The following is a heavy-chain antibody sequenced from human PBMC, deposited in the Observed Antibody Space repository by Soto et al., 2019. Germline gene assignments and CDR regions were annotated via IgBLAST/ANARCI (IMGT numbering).Heavy chain of an antibody. CDR3: ARGYCSSTSCQYYFDF. CDR1: GYTFTGYA. V-gene: IGHV1-3*01. J-gene: IGHJ4*02. D-gene: IGHD2-2*01. Sequence: QVQLVQSGAEVKKPGASMTVSCKASGYTFTGYAIHWVRQAPGQRHEWMGWINGGNGDTKYSQTFQGRVTITRDTSASTAYMELTSLGSEDTAVYHCARGYCSSTSCQYYFDFWGQGTLVTVSS. CDR2: INGGNGDT.